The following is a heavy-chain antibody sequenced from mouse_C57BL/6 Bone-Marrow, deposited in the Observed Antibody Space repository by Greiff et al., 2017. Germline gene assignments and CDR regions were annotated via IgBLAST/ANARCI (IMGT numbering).Heavy chain of an antibody. CDR1: GFTFSSYG. J-gene: IGHJ4*01. CDR3: ASLLPYAMDY. D-gene: IGHD1-1*01. CDR2: ISSGGSYT. V-gene: IGHV5-6*01. Sequence: EVKLVESGGDLVKPGGSLKLSCAASGFTFSSYGMSWVRQTPDKRLEWVATISSGGSYTYYPDSVKGRFTISRDNAKNTLYLQMCSLKSEDTAMYYWASLLPYAMDYWGQGTSVTVSS.